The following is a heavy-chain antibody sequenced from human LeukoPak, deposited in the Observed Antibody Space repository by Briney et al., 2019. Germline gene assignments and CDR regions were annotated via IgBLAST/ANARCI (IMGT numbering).Heavy chain of an antibody. CDR2: INSDGSWT. J-gene: IGHJ4*02. CDR3: AKDNRRHYTSGPNPDSLH. D-gene: IGHD6-19*01. V-gene: IGHV3-74*01. Sequence: GGSLRLSCAASGNYWMHWVRQVPGKGLVWVSHINSDGSWTSYADSVKGRFTISKDNAKNTVYLQMNSLRVEDTAFYYCAKDNRRHYTSGPNPDSLHWGQGALITVSS. CDR1: GNYW.